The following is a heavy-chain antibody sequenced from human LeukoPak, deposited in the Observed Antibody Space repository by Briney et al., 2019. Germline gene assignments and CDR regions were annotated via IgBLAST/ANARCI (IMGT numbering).Heavy chain of an antibody. Sequence: SGGSLRFSCVASGFSFCTYWMHWLRQAPGKGLEWVSRINGDGSSTSYADSVKGRFTISRDNAKNTVYLQMNSLRVEDTAVYYCIRDFGSVGATNAFDIWGQGQWSPSLQ. J-gene: IGHJ3*02. D-gene: IGHD1-26*01. CDR1: GFSFCTYW. CDR3: IRDFGSVGATNAFDI. CDR2: INGDGSST. V-gene: IGHV3-74*01.